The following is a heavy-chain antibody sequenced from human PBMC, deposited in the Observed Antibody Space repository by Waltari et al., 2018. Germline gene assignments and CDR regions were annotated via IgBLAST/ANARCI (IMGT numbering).Heavy chain of an antibody. V-gene: IGHV4-34*01. CDR2: INHSGST. CDR3: ARRKYSSPYYFDY. J-gene: IGHJ4*02. CDR1: GGSFSGYY. Sequence: QVQLQQWGAGLLKPSETLSLTCAVYGGSFSGYYWSWIRQPPGKGLEWIGEINHSGSTNYNPSLKSRVTISVDTSENQFSLKLSSVTAADTAVYYCARRKYSSPYYFDYWGQGTLVTVSS. D-gene: IGHD6-6*01.